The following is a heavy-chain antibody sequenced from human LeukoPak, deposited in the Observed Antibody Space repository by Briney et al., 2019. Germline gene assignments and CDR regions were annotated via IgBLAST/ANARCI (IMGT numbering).Heavy chain of an antibody. CDR2: IYYSGST. CDR3: ARQDGYNYAFDI. Sequence: SETLSLTCTVSGGSISSGGYYWSWIRQHPGKGLEWIGYIYYSGSTYYNPSLKSRVTISVDTSKNQFSLKLSSVTAADTAVYYRARQDGYNYAFDIWGQGTMVTVSS. J-gene: IGHJ3*02. D-gene: IGHD5-24*01. CDR1: GGSISSGGYY. V-gene: IGHV4-31*03.